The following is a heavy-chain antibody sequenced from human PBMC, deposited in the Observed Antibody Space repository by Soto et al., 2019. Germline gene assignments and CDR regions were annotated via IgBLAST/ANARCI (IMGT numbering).Heavy chain of an antibody. J-gene: IGHJ6*02. Sequence: EVQLVESGGGLVQPGGSLRLSCAASGFTFSTYWMHWVRQAPGKGLVWVSRINSDGSTTNYADSVKGRFTISRDNAKNTRYLQMNSLRAEDTAVYYCARYAYYDMGVWGQGTTVTVSS. V-gene: IGHV3-74*01. D-gene: IGHD2-2*01. CDR1: GFTFSTYW. CDR3: ARYAYYDMGV. CDR2: INSDGSTT.